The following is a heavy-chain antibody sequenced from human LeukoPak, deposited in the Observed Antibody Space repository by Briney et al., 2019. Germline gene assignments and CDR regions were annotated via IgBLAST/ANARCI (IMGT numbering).Heavy chain of an antibody. CDR2: INPNSGGT. V-gene: IGHV1-2*02. J-gene: IGHJ4*02. D-gene: IGHD3-10*01. Sequence: GASVKVSCKASGYTFTGYYMHWVRQAPGQGLEWMGWINPNSGGTNYAQKFQGRVTMTRDTSISTAYMELSRLRSDDTAVYYCARGTQSRYYYAKPPGDYWGQGTLVTVSS. CDR3: ARGTQSRYYYAKPPGDY. CDR1: GYTFTGYY.